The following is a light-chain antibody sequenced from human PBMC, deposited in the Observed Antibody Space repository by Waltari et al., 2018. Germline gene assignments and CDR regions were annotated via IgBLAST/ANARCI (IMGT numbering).Light chain of an antibody. CDR3: QQSYSIPLT. J-gene: IGKJ4*01. CDR1: QSISSY. V-gene: IGKV1-39*01. CDR2: AAS. Sequence: DIQLTQSPSSLSTSEGDRVTITCRASQSISSYLNWYQQKPGKAPKVLIYAASSLQSEVPSRFSGSGSGTDFTLTISSLQPEDFATYYCQQSYSIPLTFGGGTKVEI.